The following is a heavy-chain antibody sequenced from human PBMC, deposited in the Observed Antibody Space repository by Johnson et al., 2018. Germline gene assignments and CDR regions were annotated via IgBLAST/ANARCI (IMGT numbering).Heavy chain of an antibody. Sequence: QVQLVESGAEVKKPGSSVKVSCKASGGTFSSYAISWVRQAPGQGLEWMGGCIPIFGTANYAQKFPGRATITADESTSTAYMELGSLRSEDTAVYYCARGASWSGDYYYYGMDVWGQGTTATVSS. J-gene: IGHJ6*02. D-gene: IGHD3-3*01. CDR2: CIPIFGTA. CDR3: ARGASWSGDYYYYGMDV. V-gene: IGHV1-69*01. CDR1: GGTFSSYA.